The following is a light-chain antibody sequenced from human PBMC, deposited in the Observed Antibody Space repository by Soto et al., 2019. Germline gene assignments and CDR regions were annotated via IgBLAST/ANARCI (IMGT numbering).Light chain of an antibody. J-gene: IGLJ1*01. CDR1: SSNLGSNV. V-gene: IGLV1-44*01. Sequence: QSVLTQPPSASGTPGQRVTISCSGSSSNLGSNVVNWYQQLPGTAPKLLIYSNTQRPSGVPDRFSGSKSGTSASLAISGLQSEDEADYYCAAWDDSLNGPVFGTGTKVTLL. CDR3: AAWDDSLNGPV. CDR2: SNT.